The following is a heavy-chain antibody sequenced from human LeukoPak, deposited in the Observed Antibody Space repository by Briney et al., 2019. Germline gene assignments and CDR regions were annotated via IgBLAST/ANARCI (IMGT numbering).Heavy chain of an antibody. D-gene: IGHD6-19*01. V-gene: IGHV3-23*01. CDR1: RFTFSTYT. J-gene: IGHJ3*02. CDR2: ISGTLPSSGRT. Sequence: GGSLRLSCAASRFTFSTYTMTWVRQAPGKGLEWVSGISGTLPSSGRTYHADSVKGRFTISRDNSKDTLYLQMNNLRADDTALYYCARAVGYGFGWGYCFDIWGQGTMVTVSS. CDR3: ARAVGYGFGWGYCFDI.